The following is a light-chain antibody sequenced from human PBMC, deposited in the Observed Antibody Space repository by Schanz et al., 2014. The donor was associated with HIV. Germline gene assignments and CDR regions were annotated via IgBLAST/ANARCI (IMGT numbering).Light chain of an antibody. CDR3: AAWDDSLKGWV. V-gene: IGLV1-44*01. J-gene: IGLJ3*02. Sequence: QSVLSQPPSASGTPGQRVTISCSVSNSNIRSNAVNWYQHLPGTAPKLLIYNSYHRPSGVPDRFSGSDSGTSASLAISGLRSEDEADYHCAAWDDSLKGWVFGGGTKLTVL. CDR2: NSY. CDR1: NSNIRSNA.